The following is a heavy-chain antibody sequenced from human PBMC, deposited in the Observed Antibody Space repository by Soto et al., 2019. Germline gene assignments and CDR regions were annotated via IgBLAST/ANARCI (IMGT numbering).Heavy chain of an antibody. V-gene: IGHV4-34*01. CDR3: ARGYDTALAPIF. D-gene: IGHD5-18*01. CDR2: INHLTTT. Sequence: XETLSLTCAVYGGSFSSYHWSWIRQTPGKGLEWIGEINHLTTTNYNPSLKSRVIISLDTPKNQFSLKLSSVTAADTAAYYCARGYDTALAPIFWGQGILVTVSS. CDR1: GGSFSSYH. J-gene: IGHJ4*02.